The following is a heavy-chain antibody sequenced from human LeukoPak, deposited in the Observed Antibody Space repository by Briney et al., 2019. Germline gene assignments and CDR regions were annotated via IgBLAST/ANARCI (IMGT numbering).Heavy chain of an antibody. D-gene: IGHD2-15*01. CDR2: INSDGSST. J-gene: IGHJ4*02. CDR1: RFTFSTYW. V-gene: IGHV3-74*01. CDR3: ARDSVVDYYDY. Sequence: GGSLRLSCAASRFTFSTYWMHWVRQAPGKGLVWVSRINSDGSSTSYTDSVKGRFTISRDNAKNTLYLQMNSLRAEDTAVYYCARDSVVDYYDYWGQGTLVTVSS.